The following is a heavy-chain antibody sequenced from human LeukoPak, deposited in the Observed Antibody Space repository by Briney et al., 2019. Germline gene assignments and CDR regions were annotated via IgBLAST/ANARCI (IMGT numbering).Heavy chain of an antibody. V-gene: IGHV4-38-2*01. CDR2: IYHSGST. CDR1: GYSISSGYY. CDR3: ARHSRGSNTDFDY. Sequence: SETLSLTCAVSGYSISSGYYWGWIRQPPGKGLEWIGSIYHSGSTYYNPSLKSRVTISVDTSKNQFSLKLSSVTAADTAVYYCARHSRGSNTDFDYWGQGTLVTVSS. J-gene: IGHJ4*02. D-gene: IGHD2-2*02.